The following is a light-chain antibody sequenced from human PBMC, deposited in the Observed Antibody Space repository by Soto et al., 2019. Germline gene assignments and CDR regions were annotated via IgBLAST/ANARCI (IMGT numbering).Light chain of an antibody. Sequence: IQLTQSPSSLSASVGDRVTLTCRASQAISSYLAWYQQKPGQAPKLLIYAASALQSGVPSRFSGSGSGTDFTLTINSLQPEDSATYFCQQLNNYPRTFGPGTKVDIK. CDR2: AAS. CDR3: QQLNNYPRT. V-gene: IGKV1-9*01. CDR1: QAISSY. J-gene: IGKJ3*01.